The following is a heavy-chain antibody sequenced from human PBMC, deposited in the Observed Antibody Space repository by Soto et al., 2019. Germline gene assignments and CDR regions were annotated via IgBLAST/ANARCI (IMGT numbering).Heavy chain of an antibody. CDR3: ARGLATLPVFAFDI. Sequence: QGTLKESGPTLVKPTQTLTLTCSFSGFSLSTSGVGVGWIRQSPGKAPEWLALIYWSGDEHYRPSLKSRLSIFKDSSKNHVVLLVTDMAPVDTATYYCARGLATLPVFAFDIWGQGTMVTVSS. J-gene: IGHJ3*02. V-gene: IGHV2-5*01. CDR1: GFSLSTSGVG. D-gene: IGHD6-6*01. CDR2: IYWSGDE.